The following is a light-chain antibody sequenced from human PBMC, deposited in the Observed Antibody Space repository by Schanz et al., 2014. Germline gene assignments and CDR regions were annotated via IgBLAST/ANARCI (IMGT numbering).Light chain of an antibody. CDR3: QQYNNWPPLT. Sequence: DIVMTQSPDSLAVSLGERATIHCKSSQSVLHSFNNRDYLGWYQQKPGQPPKLIIYWASDRESGVPDRFSASGSGTDFTLTINSLQAEDVAVYYCQQYNNWPPLTFGGGTKVEIK. CDR2: WAS. J-gene: IGKJ4*01. V-gene: IGKV4-1*01. CDR1: QSVLHSFNNRDY.